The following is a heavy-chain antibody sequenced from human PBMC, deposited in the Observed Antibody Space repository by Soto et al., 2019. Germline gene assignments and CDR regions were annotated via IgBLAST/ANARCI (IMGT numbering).Heavy chain of an antibody. V-gene: IGHV1-8*01. D-gene: IGHD2-2*01. J-gene: IGHJ5*02. CDR3: ARVKIVVVPAAIGPYNWFDP. CDR1: GYTSTSYD. CDR2: MNLNSGNT. Sequence: ASVKVSCKASGYTSTSYDINWVRQATGQGLEWMGWMNLNSGNTGYAQKFQGRVTMTRNTSISTAYMELSSLRSEDTAVYYCARVKIVVVPAAIGPYNWFDPWGQGTLVTVSS.